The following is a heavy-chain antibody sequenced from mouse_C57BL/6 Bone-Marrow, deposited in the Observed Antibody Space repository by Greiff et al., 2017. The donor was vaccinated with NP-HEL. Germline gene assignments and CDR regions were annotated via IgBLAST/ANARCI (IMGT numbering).Heavy chain of an antibody. J-gene: IGHJ2*01. CDR3: ARWFYYGSYYFDY. Sequence: VQLQQSGPELVKPGDSVKISCKASGYSFTGYFMNWVMQSHGKSLEWIGRINPYNGDTFYNQKFKGKATLTEDKSSSTAHMELRSLTSEDSAVYYCARWFYYGSYYFDYWGQGTTLTVSS. CDR1: GYSFTGYF. V-gene: IGHV1-20*01. D-gene: IGHD2-1*01. CDR2: INPYNGDT.